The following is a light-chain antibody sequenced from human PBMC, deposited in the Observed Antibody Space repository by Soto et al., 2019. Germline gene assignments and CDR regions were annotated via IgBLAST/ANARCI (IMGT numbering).Light chain of an antibody. Sequence: IQMPHSPSTLSVSVGDRDTITCRAGHNISSWLAWYQQKTGRDPKLLIYAASSLQSGVPSRFSGSGSGTDFTLTISSLQPADFATYYCQQSYSPPPITFGQGTRLDIK. CDR3: QQSYSPPPIT. V-gene: IGKV1-39*01. J-gene: IGKJ5*01. CDR2: AAS. CDR1: HNISSW.